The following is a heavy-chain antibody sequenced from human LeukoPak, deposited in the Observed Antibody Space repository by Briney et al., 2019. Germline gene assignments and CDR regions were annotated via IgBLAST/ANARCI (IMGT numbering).Heavy chain of an antibody. J-gene: IGHJ4*02. CDR2: ISYDGSIK. Sequence: PGGSLRLSCAASGFTFSNYAMHWVRQAPGKGLDWVAVISYDGSIKYYADSVKGRFTISRDNSKNTLSLQMNSLRHEDTAVYYCARTYDILTGYYDYWGQGTLVTVSS. CDR3: ARTYDILTGYYDY. V-gene: IGHV3-30-3*01. CDR1: GFTFSNYA. D-gene: IGHD3-9*01.